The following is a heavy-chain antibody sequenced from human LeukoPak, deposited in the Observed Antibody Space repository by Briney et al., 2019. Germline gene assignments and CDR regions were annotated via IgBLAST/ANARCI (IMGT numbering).Heavy chain of an antibody. Sequence: GGSLRLSCAASGFTFNRYAMSWVRQAPGKGVEWVSAISGSGGSTYYADSVKGRFTISRDNSKNTLYLQMNSLRAEDTAVYYCAKEASSGYLGYWGQGTLVTVSS. CDR3: AKEASSGYLGY. CDR2: ISGSGGST. J-gene: IGHJ4*02. V-gene: IGHV3-23*01. D-gene: IGHD3-22*01. CDR1: GFTFNRYA.